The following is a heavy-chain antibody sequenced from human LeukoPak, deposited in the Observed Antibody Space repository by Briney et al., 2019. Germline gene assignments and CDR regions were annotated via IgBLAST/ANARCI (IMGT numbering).Heavy chain of an antibody. J-gene: IGHJ4*02. V-gene: IGHV3-23*01. CDR2: ITGGGGST. CDR3: AKGSSSGWPYYFDY. Sequence: GGSLRLSCAASGFTFSSYAMSWVRQAPEKGLEWVSAITGGGGSTYYADSVKGRVTISRDNSKNTLYLQKSSLRADDTAVYYCAKGSSSGWPYYFDYWGQGTLVTVSS. D-gene: IGHD6-19*01. CDR1: GFTFSSYA.